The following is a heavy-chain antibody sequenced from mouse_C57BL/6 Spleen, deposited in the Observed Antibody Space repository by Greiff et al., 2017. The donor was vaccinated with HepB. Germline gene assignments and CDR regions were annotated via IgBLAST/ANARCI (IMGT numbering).Heavy chain of an antibody. Sequence: QVQLKESGPELVKPGASVKISCKASGYAFSSSWMNWVKQRPGKGLEWIGRIYPGDGDTNYNGKFKGKATLTADKSSSTAYMQLSSLTSEDSAVYFCARAGYYFDYWGQGTTLTVSS. V-gene: IGHV1-82*01. CDR3: ARAGYYFDY. D-gene: IGHD2-2*01. CDR1: GYAFSSSW. CDR2: IYPGDGDT. J-gene: IGHJ2*01.